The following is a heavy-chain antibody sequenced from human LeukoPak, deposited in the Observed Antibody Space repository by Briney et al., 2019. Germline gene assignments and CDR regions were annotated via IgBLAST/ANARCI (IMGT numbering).Heavy chain of an antibody. D-gene: IGHD6-13*01. CDR2: IYHSGST. Sequence: PSETLSLTCAVSGYSISSGYYWGWIRQPPGKGLEWIGSIYHSGSTYYNPSLKSRVTISVDTSKNQFSLKLSSVTAADTAVYYCARDSSSWYAYYYGMDVWGKGTTVTVSS. V-gene: IGHV4-38-2*02. CDR3: ARDSSSWYAYYYGMDV. J-gene: IGHJ6*04. CDR1: GYSISSGYY.